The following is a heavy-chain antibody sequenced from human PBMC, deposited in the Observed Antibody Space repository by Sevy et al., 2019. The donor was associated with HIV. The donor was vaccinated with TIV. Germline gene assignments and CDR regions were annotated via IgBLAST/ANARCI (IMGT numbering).Heavy chain of an antibody. D-gene: IGHD1-26*01. J-gene: IGHJ3*02. V-gene: IGHV4-34*01. Sequence: SETLSLTCAVYGGSFSGYYWSWIRQPPGKGLEWIGEINHSGSTNYNPSLKSRVIISVDTSKNQFSLKLSSVTAADTAVYYCARRGELLHAFDIWGQGTMVTVSS. CDR2: INHSGST. CDR1: GGSFSGYY. CDR3: ARRGELLHAFDI.